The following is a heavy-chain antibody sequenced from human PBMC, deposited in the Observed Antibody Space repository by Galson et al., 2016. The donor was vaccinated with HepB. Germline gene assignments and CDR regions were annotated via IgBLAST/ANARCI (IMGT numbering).Heavy chain of an antibody. CDR1: GGSITNYY. Sequence: SETLSLTCTVSGGSITNYYWSWIRQPPGKGLEWIGYIFYSGATKYNPSLESRITISVDTSKNQFSLKLSSVTAADTAVYYCARGGASSRWLFPWGQGTLVTVSS. CDR3: ARGGASSRWLFP. CDR2: IFYSGAT. J-gene: IGHJ5*02. D-gene: IGHD3-22*01. V-gene: IGHV4-59*01.